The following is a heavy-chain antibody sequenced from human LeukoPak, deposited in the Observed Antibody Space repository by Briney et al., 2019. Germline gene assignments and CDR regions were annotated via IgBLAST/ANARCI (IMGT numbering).Heavy chain of an antibody. D-gene: IGHD4-11*01. CDR2: IWYDGSNK. J-gene: IGHJ4*02. V-gene: IGHV3-33*01. CDR1: GFTFSSYG. CDR3: ARSGGLQKFDY. Sequence: GGSLRLSCAASGFTFSSYGMHWVRQAPGKGLEWVAVIWYDGSNKYYGDSVKGRFTISRDNSKNTLYLQMTSLKAEDTAVYYCARSGGLQKFDYWGQGTLVTVSS.